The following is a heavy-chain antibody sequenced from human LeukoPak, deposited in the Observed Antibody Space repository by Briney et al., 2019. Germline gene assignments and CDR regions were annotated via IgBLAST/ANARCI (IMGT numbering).Heavy chain of an antibody. D-gene: IGHD3-16*02. J-gene: IGHJ5*02. CDR2: TSYDGSNK. CDR3: AKDQANYDYVWGSYRGGENWFDP. Sequence: GGSLRLSCAASGFTFSSYGMHWVRQAPGKGLEWVAVTSYDGSNKYYADSVKGRFTISRDNSKNTLYLQMNSLRAEDTAVYYCAKDQANYDYVWGSYRGGENWFDPWGQGTLVTVSS. V-gene: IGHV3-30*18. CDR1: GFTFSSYG.